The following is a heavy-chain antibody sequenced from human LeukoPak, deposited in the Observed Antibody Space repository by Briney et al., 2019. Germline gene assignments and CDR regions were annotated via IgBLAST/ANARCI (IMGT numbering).Heavy chain of an antibody. CDR1: GFTFSSYW. D-gene: IGHD6-13*01. J-gene: IGHJ6*03. CDR2: INSDGSST. V-gene: IGHV3-74*01. Sequence: HPGRSLRLSCAASGFTFSSYWMHWVRQAPGKGLVRVSRINSDGSSTSYADSVKGRFTISRDNAKNTLYLQMNSLRAEDTAVYYCARETAAAGTWGHYYYYMDVWGKGTTVTVSS. CDR3: ARETAAAGTWGHYYYYMDV.